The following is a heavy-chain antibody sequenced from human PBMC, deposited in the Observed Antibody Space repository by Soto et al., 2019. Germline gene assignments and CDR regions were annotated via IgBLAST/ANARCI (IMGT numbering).Heavy chain of an antibody. J-gene: IGHJ4*02. V-gene: IGHV3-7*01. D-gene: IGHD2-8*01. CDR3: ARGMNQRYAVDY. Sequence: PGGSLRLSCAASGFTFSSYWMSWVRQAPGKGLVWVANIKQDGSENYYVDSVKGRFTISRDNAKNTLYLQMNSLRAEDTAVYYCARGMNQRYAVDYWGQGTLVTVSS. CDR1: GFTFSSYW. CDR2: IKQDGSEN.